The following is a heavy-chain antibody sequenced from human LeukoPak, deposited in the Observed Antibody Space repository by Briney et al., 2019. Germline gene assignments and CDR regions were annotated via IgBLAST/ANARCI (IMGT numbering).Heavy chain of an antibody. CDR2: IYYSGST. J-gene: IGHJ4*02. CDR1: GGSFSGYY. Sequence: SETLSLTCAVYGGSFSGYYWSWIRQPPGKGLEWIGYIYYSGSTKYNPPLNSRVTMSVDTSKNQFSLKLSSVTAADTAVYYCARATCYGSLCYFDFWGQGTLVSVSS. CDR3: ARATCYGSLCYFDF. V-gene: IGHV4-59*01. D-gene: IGHD3-10*01.